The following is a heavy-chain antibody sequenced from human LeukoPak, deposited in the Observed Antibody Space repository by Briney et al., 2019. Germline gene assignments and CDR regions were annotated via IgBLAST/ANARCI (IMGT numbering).Heavy chain of an antibody. V-gene: IGHV1-18*04. CDR3: ASSPEYCSSTSCYTADS. J-gene: IGHJ4*02. Sequence: GASVKVSCKASGYTFTSYYMHWVGQAAGQGLEWMGWISVYNGNTNYAQKLQGRVTMTTDTSTSTAYMELRSLRSDDTAGYYCASSPEYCSSTSCYTADSWGQGTLVSLSP. CDR1: GYTFTSYY. CDR2: ISVYNGNT. D-gene: IGHD2-2*02.